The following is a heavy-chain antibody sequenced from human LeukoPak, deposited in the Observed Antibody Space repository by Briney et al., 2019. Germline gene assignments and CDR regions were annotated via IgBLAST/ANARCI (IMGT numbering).Heavy chain of an antibody. CDR2: TCSSGRTI. J-gene: IGHJ3*02. CDR3: ARVEAYCGGDCYSSDAFDI. D-gene: IGHD2-21*02. Sequence: GSLRLSCAASGFTFSSYEMNWVRQAPGKGREWVSYTCSSGRTINYADSVKGRFTSSRDNAKSSLYLKMTSLRAEDTAVYYCARVEAYCGGDCYSSDAFDIWGQGTMVTVSS. CDR1: GFTFSSYE. V-gene: IGHV3-48*03.